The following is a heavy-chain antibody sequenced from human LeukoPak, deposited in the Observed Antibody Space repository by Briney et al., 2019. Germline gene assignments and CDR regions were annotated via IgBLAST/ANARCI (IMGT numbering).Heavy chain of an antibody. Sequence: SETLSLTCTVSGGSISSSSYYWGWVRQPPGKGLEWIGCIYYSGSTYYNPSLKSQVTISVDTSKNQFPLKLSSVTAADTAVYYCARLVGDIVVVPAAIGPYYFDYWGQGTLVTVSS. V-gene: IGHV4-39*01. CDR3: ARLVGDIVVVPAAIGPYYFDY. CDR1: GGSISSSSYY. J-gene: IGHJ4*02. CDR2: IYYSGST. D-gene: IGHD2-2*01.